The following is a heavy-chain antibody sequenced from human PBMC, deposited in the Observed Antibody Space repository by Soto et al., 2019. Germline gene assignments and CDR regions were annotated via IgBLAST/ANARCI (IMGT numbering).Heavy chain of an antibody. CDR1: GGSIRSNSYY. V-gene: IGHV4-39*01. CDR2: IYYGGST. Sequence: SETLSLTCTVSGGSIRSNSYYWGWIRQPPGRGLEWIGSIYYGGSTNYNPSLKSRVTISVDTSKNQFSLKLSSVTAADTAVYYCARHSTTRASGWFDPWGQGTLVTVSS. D-gene: IGHD2-2*01. CDR3: ARHSTTRASGWFDP. J-gene: IGHJ5*02.